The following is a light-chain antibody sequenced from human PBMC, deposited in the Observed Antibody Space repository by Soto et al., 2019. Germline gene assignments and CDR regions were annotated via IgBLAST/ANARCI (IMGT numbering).Light chain of an antibody. CDR2: KAS. CDR3: QQYKSYSPT. J-gene: IGKJ1*01. CDR1: QSISSW. V-gene: IGKV1-5*03. Sequence: DIQMTQSPSTLSASVGDRVTITCRASQSISSWLAWYQQKPGKAPSVLIYKASRLENAVPSRFSGSGSGTEFTLTISSLQPDDSATYYCQQYKSYSPTFGQGTKVEVK.